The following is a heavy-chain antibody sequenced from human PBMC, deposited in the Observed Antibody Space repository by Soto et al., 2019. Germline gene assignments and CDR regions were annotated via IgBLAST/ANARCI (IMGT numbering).Heavy chain of an antibody. D-gene: IGHD1-26*01. J-gene: IGHJ1*01. V-gene: IGHV4-30-4*01. CDR1: GGSISSGKYY. CDR3: ARLRSGSYYTPEYFQH. Sequence: SETLSLTCAVSGGSISSGKYYWSWIRQPPGKGLEWIGFISYSGTTHYSASLRSRVSISVDTSKNQFSLDLSSVTAADTAVYYCARLRSGSYYTPEYFQHWGQGTLVTVSS. CDR2: ISYSGTT.